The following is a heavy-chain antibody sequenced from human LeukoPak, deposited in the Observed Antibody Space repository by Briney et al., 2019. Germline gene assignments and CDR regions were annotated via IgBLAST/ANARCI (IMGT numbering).Heavy chain of an antibody. J-gene: IGHJ6*03. CDR2: ISCSGDKT. D-gene: IGHD2-15*01. Sequence: GGSLRLSCAASGFTFSDYAMSWVRQAPGGGLEWVSAISCSGDKTFHADSVKGRFTTSRDNSKNTLSLQMSSLRVEDSAVYFCAKDTSAWWYHRAYMNVWGTGTTVTVSS. V-gene: IGHV3-23*01. CDR3: AKDTSAWWYHRAYMNV. CDR1: GFTFSDYA.